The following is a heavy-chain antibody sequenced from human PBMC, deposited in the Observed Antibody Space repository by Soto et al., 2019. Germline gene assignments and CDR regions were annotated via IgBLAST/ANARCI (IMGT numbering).Heavy chain of an antibody. CDR2: ISYDGSNK. V-gene: IGHV3-30*03. D-gene: IGHD6-19*01. J-gene: IGHJ4*02. CDR1: AFTFSSYG. CDR3: VRYRTASPYSSGWGSFDY. Sequence: QMQLVESGGGVVQPGRSLRLSCAASAFTFSSYGMHWVRQAPGKGLEWVAAISYDGSNKYYADFVKGRFTISRDNSKNTLYLQMNSLRADDTAVYYCVRYRTASPYSSGWGSFDYWGQGTLVTVSS.